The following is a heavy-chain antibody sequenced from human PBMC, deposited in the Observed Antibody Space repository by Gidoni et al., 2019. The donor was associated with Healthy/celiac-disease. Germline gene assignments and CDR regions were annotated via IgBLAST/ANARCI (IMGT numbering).Heavy chain of an antibody. D-gene: IGHD1-26*01. CDR2: IWYDGSNK. CDR3: ARERWEHTGGNYFDY. Sequence: QVQLVESGGGLVQPGRFLRLSCAASGFTFSSYGMHWVRQAPGKGLEWVAVIWYDGSNKYYADSVKGRFTISRDNSKNTLYLQMNSLRAEDTAVYYCARERWEHTGGNYFDYWGQGTLVTVSS. J-gene: IGHJ4*02. CDR1: GFTFSSYG. V-gene: IGHV3-33*01.